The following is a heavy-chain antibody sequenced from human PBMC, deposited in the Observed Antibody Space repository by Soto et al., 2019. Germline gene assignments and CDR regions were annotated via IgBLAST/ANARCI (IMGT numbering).Heavy chain of an antibody. Sequence: PGGSLRLSCAASGFTFSSYAMHWVRQAPGKGLEWVAVISYDGSNKYYADSVKGRFTISRDNSKNTLYLQMNSLRAEDTAVYYCARVRGEEPGRKYYYDSSGALGAFDIWGQGTMVTVSS. CDR2: ISYDGSNK. CDR3: ARVRGEEPGRKYYYDSSGALGAFDI. D-gene: IGHD3-22*01. V-gene: IGHV3-30-3*01. J-gene: IGHJ3*02. CDR1: GFTFSSYA.